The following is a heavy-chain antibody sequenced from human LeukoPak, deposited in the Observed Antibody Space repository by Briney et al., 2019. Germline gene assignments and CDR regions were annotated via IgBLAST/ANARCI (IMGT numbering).Heavy chain of an antibody. CDR1: GGSFSSGSHY. D-gene: IGHD3-10*01. V-gene: IGHV4-39*01. Sequence: SETLSLTCTVSGGSFSSGSHYWGWIRQPPGKGLEWIGSMYYTGSAHYNPSLKSRVTISLDTSKNQFSLKLSSVTAADTAVYFCARGRYGSGHSPDPPFDYWGQGTLVTVSS. J-gene: IGHJ4*02. CDR3: ARGRYGSGHSPDPPFDY. CDR2: MYYTGSA.